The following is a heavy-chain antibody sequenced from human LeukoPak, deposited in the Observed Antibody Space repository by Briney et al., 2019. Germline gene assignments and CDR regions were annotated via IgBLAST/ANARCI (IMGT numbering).Heavy chain of an antibody. CDR1: AFTLSNYA. CDR2: ISSSGSTI. Sequence: PGGSLRLSCAGSAFTLSNYAINWVRQAPGKGPEWLSYISSSGSTILYADSVKGRFTISRDNAKNSPYLQMNSLRAEDTAVYYCAIIGCYRGVCAFDVWGQGTRVTVSS. V-gene: IGHV3-48*01. J-gene: IGHJ3*01. D-gene: IGHD2-2*01. CDR3: AIIGCYRGVCAFDV.